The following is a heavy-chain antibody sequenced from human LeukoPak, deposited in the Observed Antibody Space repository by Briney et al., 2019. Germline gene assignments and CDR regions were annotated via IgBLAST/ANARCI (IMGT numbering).Heavy chain of an antibody. Sequence: SETLSLTSTVPGYSISSGYYRGWVRPPPQKGPEWIGSIYHIGRAYINPSLKSRVTISVDTSKNQFSLQLRSVTAADTAVYYCAKSRDGTGSYYNWFDLWGQGTLVTVSS. CDR2: IYHIGRA. J-gene: IGHJ5*02. CDR3: AKSRDGTGSYYNWFDL. D-gene: IGHD3-10*01. CDR1: GYSISSGYY. V-gene: IGHV4-38-2*02.